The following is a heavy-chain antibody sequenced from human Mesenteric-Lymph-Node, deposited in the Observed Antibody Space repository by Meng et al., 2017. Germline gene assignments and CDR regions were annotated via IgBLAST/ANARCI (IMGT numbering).Heavy chain of an antibody. CDR1: GYTFTSYD. CDR2: INPSGGST. J-gene: IGHJ3*02. Sequence: ASVKVSCKASGYTFTSYDINWVRQAPGQGLEWMGIINPSGGSTSYAQKFQGRVTMTRDTSTSTVYMELSSLRSEDTAVYYCVRGPYYDSHESYSYDGFDIWGQGTMVTVSS. CDR3: VRGPYYDSHESYSYDGFDI. D-gene: IGHD3-22*01. V-gene: IGHV1-46*01.